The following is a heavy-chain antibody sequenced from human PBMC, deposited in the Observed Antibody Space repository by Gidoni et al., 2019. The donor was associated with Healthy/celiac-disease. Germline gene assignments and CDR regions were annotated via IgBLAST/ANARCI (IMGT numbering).Heavy chain of an antibody. CDR1: GGSISSSNW. CDR3: ARDGLLVPAATSREYYYYYYYMDV. V-gene: IGHV4-4*02. CDR2: IYHSGST. D-gene: IGHD2-2*01. Sequence: QVQLQESGPGLVKPSGTLSLTCAVSGGSISSSNWWSWVRQPPGKGLEWIGEIYHSGSTNYNPSLKSRVTISVDKSKNQFSLKLSSVTAADTAVYYCARDGLLVPAATSREYYYYYYYMDVWGKGTTVTVSS. J-gene: IGHJ6*03.